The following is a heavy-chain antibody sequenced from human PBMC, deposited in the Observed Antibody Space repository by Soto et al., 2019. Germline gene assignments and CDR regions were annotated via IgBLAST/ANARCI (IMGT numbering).Heavy chain of an antibody. D-gene: IGHD2-15*01. CDR3: ARDRGGVVVAATLDY. J-gene: IGHJ4*02. V-gene: IGHV3-30*04. CDR2: ISYDGTNK. Sequence: QVQLVESGGGVVQPGRSLRLSCAASGFTFSSCAMHWVRQAPGKGLEWLAVISYDGTNKYYADSVKGRVTISRDNSKNTLYLQMNSLRAEDTALYYCARDRGGVVVAATLDYWGQGALVTVSS. CDR1: GFTFSSCA.